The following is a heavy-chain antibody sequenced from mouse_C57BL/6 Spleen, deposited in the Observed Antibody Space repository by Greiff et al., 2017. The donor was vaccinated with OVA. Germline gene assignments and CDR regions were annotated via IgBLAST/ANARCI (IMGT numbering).Heavy chain of an antibody. J-gene: IGHJ1*03. CDR1: GYTFTSYW. Sequence: QVQLQQPGAELVKPGASVTMSCKASGYTFTSYWITWVKQRPGQGLEWIGDIYPGGGSTNYNEKFKSKATLTVDTSSSTAYMQRSSLTSEDSAVYYCARRGVYYGDDSVYWYFDVWGTGTTVTVSS. D-gene: IGHD2-2*01. V-gene: IGHV1-55*01. CDR2: IYPGGGST. CDR3: ARRGVYYGDDSVYWYFDV.